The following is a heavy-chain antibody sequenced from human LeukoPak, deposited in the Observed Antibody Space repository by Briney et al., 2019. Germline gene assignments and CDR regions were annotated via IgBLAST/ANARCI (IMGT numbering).Heavy chain of an antibody. V-gene: IGHV3-66*01. Sequence: GGSLRLSCAASGFTVSSNYMSWVRQAPGRGLEWVSGINWNGGSTGYADSVKGRFTISRDNSKNTLYLQMNSLRAEDTAVYYCARDGGYYYDSSGYYGYWGQGTPVTVSS. J-gene: IGHJ4*02. CDR3: ARDGGYYYDSSGYYGY. CDR1: GFTVSSNY. D-gene: IGHD3-22*01. CDR2: INWNGGST.